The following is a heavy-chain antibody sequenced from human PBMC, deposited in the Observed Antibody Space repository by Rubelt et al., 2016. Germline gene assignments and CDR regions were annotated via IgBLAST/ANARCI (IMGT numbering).Heavy chain of an antibody. CDR1: GGSFSGFY. V-gene: IGHV4-34*01. CDR3: AKVGGIAVTGTSNWHDP. Sequence: QVQLQQWGAGLLKPSETLSLTCAVYGGSFSGFYWSWIRQPPGKGLEWIGEINHGGSTNYNPSLKGRVSISVDTSKNQFPRKLSAVTAADTAIYYCAKVGGIAVTGTSNWHDPWGQGTLVTVSS. CDR2: INHGGST. J-gene: IGHJ5*02. D-gene: IGHD6-19*01.